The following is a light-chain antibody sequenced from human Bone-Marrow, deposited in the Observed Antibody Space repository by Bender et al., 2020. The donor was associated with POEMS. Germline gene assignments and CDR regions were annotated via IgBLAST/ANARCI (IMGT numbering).Light chain of an antibody. CDR1: SSNIGSNS. V-gene: IGLV1-44*01. Sequence: QSVLTQPPSASGTPGQRVNIFCSGSSSNIGSNSVTWYQQLPGTAPKLFIYSSDQRPSGVPDRFSGSKSGTSASLAINGLQSEDEADYYCAAWDDSLSGVVFGGGTKLTVL. CDR2: SSD. J-gene: IGLJ2*01. CDR3: AAWDDSLSGVV.